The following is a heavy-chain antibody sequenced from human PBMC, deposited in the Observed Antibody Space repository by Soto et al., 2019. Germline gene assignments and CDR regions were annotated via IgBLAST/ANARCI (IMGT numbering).Heavy chain of an antibody. J-gene: IGHJ4*02. CDR1: GFTFSNYA. D-gene: IGHD3-10*01. Sequence: GGSLRLSCEASGFTFSNYAMSWVRQAPGKGLEWVSAISGSDGSTYYADSVKGRFTISRDNSKNTLYLQMNSLRAEDTAVYYCAKDESVLLWFGDYFDYWGQGTLVTVSS. CDR2: ISGSDGST. V-gene: IGHV3-23*01. CDR3: AKDESVLLWFGDYFDY.